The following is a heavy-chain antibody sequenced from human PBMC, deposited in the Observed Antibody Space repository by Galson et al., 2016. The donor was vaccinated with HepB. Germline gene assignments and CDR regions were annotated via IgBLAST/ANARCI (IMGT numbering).Heavy chain of an antibody. Sequence: SETLSPTCGVSGGSISSNYWWGWVRQSPEKGFEWIGEIYETGTANYNPPFTRRATISVDKSKNQISLRLDSVTAADTAVYYCARTSGNPSHFDLWGQGTLVTVSS. CDR3: ARTSGNPSHFDL. CDR2: IYETGTA. J-gene: IGHJ4*02. CDR1: GGSISSNYW. D-gene: IGHD3-10*01. V-gene: IGHV4-4*02.